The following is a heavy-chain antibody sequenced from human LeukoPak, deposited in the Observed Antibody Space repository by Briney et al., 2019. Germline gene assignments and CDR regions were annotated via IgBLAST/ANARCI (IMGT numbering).Heavy chain of an antibody. V-gene: IGHV3-23*01. Sequence: GWSLRLSCAASGFTFDSYAMSWVRQAPGKGLEWVSSMSGSDGNTYYADSVKGRFPISRDNSRNLLFLQMNSLRAGDTAVYYCARGLWLSLNYFDYWGQGTLVTVSS. CDR2: MSGSDGNT. J-gene: IGHJ4*02. CDR1: GFTFDSYA. CDR3: ARGLWLSLNYFDY. D-gene: IGHD3-16*01.